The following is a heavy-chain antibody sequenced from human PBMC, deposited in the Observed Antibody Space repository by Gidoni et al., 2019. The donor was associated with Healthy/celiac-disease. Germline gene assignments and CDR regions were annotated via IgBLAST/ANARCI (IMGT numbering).Heavy chain of an antibody. J-gene: IGHJ4*02. CDR2: IWYDGSNK. CDR1: GFTGSSYG. D-gene: IGHD5-18*01. CDR3: ARAPGYSYGYGGFDY. Sequence: QVQLVESGGGVVQPGRSLRRSWAASGFTGSSYGMHGVRQAPGKGVEWVEVIWYDGSNKYDADSVKGRFPIPRDKSKNPMYLQMNSLRAEDTAVYYCARAPGYSYGYGGFDYWGQGTLVTVSS. V-gene: IGHV3-33*01.